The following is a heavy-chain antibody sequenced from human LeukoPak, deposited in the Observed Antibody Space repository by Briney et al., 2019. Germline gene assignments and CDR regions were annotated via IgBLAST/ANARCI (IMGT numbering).Heavy chain of an antibody. J-gene: IGHJ4*02. CDR3: ARDEIDSSGWYSFDY. D-gene: IGHD6-19*01. V-gene: IGHV3-21*01. CDR2: IRGSSSYI. Sequence: GGSLRLSCAASGFTFSSYSMNWVRQAPGKGLEWVSSIRGSSSYIYYAASGKGRFTISRDNAKNSLYLQMNSLRAEDTAVYYCARDEIDSSGWYSFDYWGQGTLVTVSS. CDR1: GFTFSSYS.